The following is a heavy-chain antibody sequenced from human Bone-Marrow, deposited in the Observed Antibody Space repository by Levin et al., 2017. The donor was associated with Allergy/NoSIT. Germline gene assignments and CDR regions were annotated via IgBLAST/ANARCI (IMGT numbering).Heavy chain of an antibody. CDR2: IYTTGST. CDR1: GGSIRSGRYY. V-gene: IGHV4-61*02. CDR3: ARDRLASLYYSSMDV. Sequence: SQTLSLTCSVSGGSIRSGRYYFTWVRQSAGKGLEWIGRIYTTGSTNYNPSLESRVTISRDTFKKEVYLTLSSVTAADTAVYYCARDRLASLYYSSMDVWGRGTTVIVSS. J-gene: IGHJ6*03.